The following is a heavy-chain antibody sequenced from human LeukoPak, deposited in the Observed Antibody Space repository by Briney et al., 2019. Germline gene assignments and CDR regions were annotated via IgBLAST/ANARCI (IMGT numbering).Heavy chain of an antibody. V-gene: IGHV4-59*01. D-gene: IGHD3-9*01. J-gene: IGHJ5*02. CDR2: IYYSGST. CDR1: DGSISSYY. Sequence: SETLSLTCSVSDGSISSYYWSWIRQPPGKGLEWIGYIYYSGSTNYNPSLKSRVTISVHTSKNQFSLKLSSVTAADTAVYYCARLTGYSSESWFDPWGQGTLVTVSS. CDR3: ARLTGYSSESWFDP.